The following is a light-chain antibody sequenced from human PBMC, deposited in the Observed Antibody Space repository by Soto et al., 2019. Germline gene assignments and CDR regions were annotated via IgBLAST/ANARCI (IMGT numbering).Light chain of an antibody. Sequence: DIQMTQSPSTLSASVGDRVTITCRASQSISSLLAWYQQRPGKAPKLLIYKSSSLESGVPSRFSGSGSGTEFTLTIRSLQPDDFATYYCQHYYSYLGTFGQGTRLE. CDR2: KSS. CDR1: QSISSL. CDR3: QHYYSYLGT. J-gene: IGKJ5*01. V-gene: IGKV1-5*03.